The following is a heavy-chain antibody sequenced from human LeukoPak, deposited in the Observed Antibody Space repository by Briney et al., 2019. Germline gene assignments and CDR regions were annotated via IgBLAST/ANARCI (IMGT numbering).Heavy chain of an antibody. Sequence: GGSLRLSCAASGFTFSDYYMSWIRQAPGKGLEWVSYISSSGSITYYADSVKGRFTISRDNAKNSLYLQMNSLRAEDTAVYYCAREVLRGAAGRAWGLGYWGQGTLVTVSS. J-gene: IGHJ4*02. CDR2: ISSSGSIT. CDR1: GFTFSDYY. CDR3: AREVLRGAAGRAWGLGY. D-gene: IGHD6-13*01. V-gene: IGHV3-11*04.